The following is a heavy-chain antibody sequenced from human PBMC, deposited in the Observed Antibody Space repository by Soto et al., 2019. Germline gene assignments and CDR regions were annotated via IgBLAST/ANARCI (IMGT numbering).Heavy chain of an antibody. D-gene: IGHD3-22*01. CDR3: AKEPSGGYYDSSGYSPRVPNY. V-gene: IGHV3-23*01. J-gene: IGHJ4*02. Sequence: GGSLRLSCAASGFTFSSYAMSWVRQAPGKGLEWVSAISGSGGSTYYADSVKGRFTISRDNSKNTLYLQMNSLRAEDTAVYYCAKEPSGGYYDSSGYSPRVPNYWAQGNLVTVSS. CDR1: GFTFSSYA. CDR2: ISGSGGST.